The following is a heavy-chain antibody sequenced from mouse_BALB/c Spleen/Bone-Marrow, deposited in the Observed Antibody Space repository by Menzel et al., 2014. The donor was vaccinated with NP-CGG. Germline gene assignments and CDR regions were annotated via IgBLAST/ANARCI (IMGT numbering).Heavy chain of an antibody. J-gene: IGHJ2*01. CDR3: NEGYGNYGY. CDR1: GFNIKDYY. CDR2: IDPENGDT. Sequence: EVHLVESGAELVRSGASVKLSCTASGFNIKDYYMHWVKQRPEQGLEWIGWIDPENGDTEYAPKFQGKATMTADTSSNTGYLQLRSLTSEDTAVYYCNEGYGNYGYWSQGPTLTVAS. V-gene: IGHV14-4*02. D-gene: IGHD2-10*02.